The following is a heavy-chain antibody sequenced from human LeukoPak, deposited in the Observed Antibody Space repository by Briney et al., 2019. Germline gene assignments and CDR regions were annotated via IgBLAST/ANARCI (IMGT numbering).Heavy chain of an antibody. CDR2: ISYDGSNK. CDR3: ARDNGGFDY. D-gene: IGHD3-10*01. J-gene: IGHJ4*02. V-gene: IGHV3-30*03. Sequence: GGSLRLSCAASEFTFSNYWMTWVRQAPGKGLEWVAVISYDGSNKYYADSVEGRFTISRDDSKNTLYLQMNSLRAEDTAVYYCARDNGGFDYWGQGTLVTVSS. CDR1: EFTFSNYW.